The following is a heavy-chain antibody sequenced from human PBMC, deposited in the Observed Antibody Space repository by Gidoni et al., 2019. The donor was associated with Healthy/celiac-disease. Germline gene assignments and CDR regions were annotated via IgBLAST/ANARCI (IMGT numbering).Heavy chain of an antibody. CDR2: ICGVGGST. CDR1: GFTFSSSG. D-gene: IGHD5-18*01. J-gene: IGHJ4*02. CDR3: AKEVVTAMVYGY. V-gene: IGHV3-23*04. Sequence: VQPVEAGGGLVQPGGVLRTLCGGSGFTFSSSGMSWVRQAPGKGLGVVSAICGVGGSTYYADSVKGRFTISRDNSKNTLYLQMNSLRAEDTAVYYCAKEVVTAMVYGYWGQGTLVTVSS.